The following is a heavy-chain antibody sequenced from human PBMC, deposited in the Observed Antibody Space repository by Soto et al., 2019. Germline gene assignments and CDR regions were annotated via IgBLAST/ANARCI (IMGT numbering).Heavy chain of an antibody. CDR2: ISGSGGST. CDR1: GFTFSSYA. V-gene: IGHV3-23*01. D-gene: IGHD3-9*01. CDR3: AKDLLRRYYDILTGRWSDAFDI. Sequence: GGSLRLSCAASGFTFSSYAMSWVRQAPGKGLEWVSAISGSGGSTYYADSVKGRFTISRDNSKNTLYLQMNSLRAEDTAVYYCAKDLLRRYYDILTGRWSDAFDIWGQGTMVTVSS. J-gene: IGHJ3*02.